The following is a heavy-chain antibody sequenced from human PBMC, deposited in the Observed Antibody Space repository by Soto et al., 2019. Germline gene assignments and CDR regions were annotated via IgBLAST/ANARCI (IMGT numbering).Heavy chain of an antibody. J-gene: IGHJ6*02. CDR3: ATTAYYSSSWYYYYYGMDV. D-gene: IGHD6-13*01. Sequence: ASVKVSCKASGYTFTGYYMHWVRQAPGQGLEWMGWINPNSGGTNYAQKFQGWVTMTRDTSISTAYMELSRLRSDDTAVYYCATTAYYSSSWYYYYYGMDVWGQGTTVTVSS. CDR2: INPNSGGT. CDR1: GYTFTGYY. V-gene: IGHV1-2*04.